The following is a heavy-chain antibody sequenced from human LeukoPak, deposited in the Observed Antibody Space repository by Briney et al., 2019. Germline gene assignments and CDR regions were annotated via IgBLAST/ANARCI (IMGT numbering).Heavy chain of an antibody. Sequence: SETLSLTCTVSSGSISNSYWTWIRQPPGKGLEWIRHFSHSGSTNYNPSLNSRVTISVDTSKNQFFLSLRSVTAADTALYYCAEKDGTLWGQGILVTVAS. CDR1: SGSISNSY. J-gene: IGHJ4*02. D-gene: IGHD1/OR15-1a*01. CDR2: FSHSGST. CDR3: AEKDGTL. V-gene: IGHV4-59*01.